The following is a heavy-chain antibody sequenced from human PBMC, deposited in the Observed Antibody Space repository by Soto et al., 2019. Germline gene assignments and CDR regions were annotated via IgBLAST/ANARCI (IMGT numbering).Heavy chain of an antibody. CDR3: VRDGLDYYDTERLYFDN. CDR1: GFNFITYS. V-gene: IGHV3-21*01. CDR2: ISSSAVYI. J-gene: IGHJ4*02. D-gene: IGHD3-22*01. Sequence: EVQLVESGGGPVRPGGSLKLSCAASGFNFITYSLSWVRQAPGKGLEWVASISSSAVYIDYADSVKGRFSISRDNANNSLYLQMNSLRAEDTATYYCVRDGLDYYDTERLYFDNWGQRTLVTVSS.